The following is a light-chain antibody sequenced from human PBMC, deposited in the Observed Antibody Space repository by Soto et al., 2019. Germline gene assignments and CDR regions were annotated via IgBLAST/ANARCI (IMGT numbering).Light chain of an antibody. V-gene: IGKV3-11*01. CDR2: DAS. J-gene: IGKJ1*01. CDR3: QQRSNWPRT. Sequence: EIVMTQSPATLSVSPGERATLSCRASQSVSSNLAWYQQKPGQAPRLLISDASNRATGIPARFSGSGSETDFTLTISSLEPEDFAVYYCQQRSNWPRTFGQGTKVDI. CDR1: QSVSSN.